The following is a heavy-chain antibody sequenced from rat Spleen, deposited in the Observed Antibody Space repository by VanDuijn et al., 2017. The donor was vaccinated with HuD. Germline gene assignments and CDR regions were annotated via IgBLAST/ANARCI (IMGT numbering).Heavy chain of an antibody. V-gene: IGHV5S13*01. D-gene: IGHD1-2*01. CDR1: GFTFSNYD. CDR2: ISTGGGNT. J-gene: IGHJ3*01. Sequence: EVQLVESGGGLVQPGRSLKLSCAASGFTFSNYDMAWVRQAPTKGLEWIASISTGGGNTYYRDSVKGRFTISRDNAKNTQYLQMDSLRSEDTATYYCASVYSSYIYDWFAYWGQGTLVTVSS. CDR3: ASVYSSYIYDWFAY.